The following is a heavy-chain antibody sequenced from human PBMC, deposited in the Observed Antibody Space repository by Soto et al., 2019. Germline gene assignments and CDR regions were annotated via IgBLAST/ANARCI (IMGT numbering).Heavy chain of an antibody. CDR3: ARVAATVTTVDSAFDI. V-gene: IGHV4-34*01. D-gene: IGHD4-17*01. J-gene: IGHJ3*02. CDR2: ISHSGST. CDR1: GGSFSGYY. Sequence: SETLSLTCAVYGGSFSGYYWSWIRQPPGKGLEWIGEISHSGSTNYNPSLKSRVTISVDTSKNQFSLKLNSVTPEDTAVYYCARVAATVTTVDSAFDIWGQGTMVTVSS.